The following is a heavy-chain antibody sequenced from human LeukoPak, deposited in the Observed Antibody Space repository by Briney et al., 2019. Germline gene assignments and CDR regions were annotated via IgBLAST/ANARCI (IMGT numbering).Heavy chain of an antibody. V-gene: IGHV1-2*06. CDR1: GYTFTGYY. Sequence: ASVKVSCKASGYTFTGYYMHWVRQAPGQGLEWMGRINPNSGGTNYAQKFQGRVTMTRDTSISTAYMELSRLRSDDTAVYYCARDQVHRYQWLVDRGYWGQGTLVTVSS. J-gene: IGHJ4*02. CDR2: INPNSGGT. CDR3: ARDQVHRYQWLVDRGY. D-gene: IGHD6-19*01.